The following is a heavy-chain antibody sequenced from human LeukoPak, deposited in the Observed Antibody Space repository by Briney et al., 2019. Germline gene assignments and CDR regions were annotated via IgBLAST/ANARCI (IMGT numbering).Heavy chain of an antibody. V-gene: IGHV3-23*01. CDR1: GLTFSSYA. D-gene: IGHD5-18*01. J-gene: IGHJ4*02. CDR2: ISGSGGST. CDR3: AKDLWQYVDTAMVIDY. Sequence: GGSLRLSCAASGLTFSSYAMNWVRQAPGKGLEWVSAISGSGGSTYYADSVKGRFTISRDNSKNTLYLQMNSLRAEDTAVYYCAKDLWQYVDTAMVIDYWGQGTLVTVSS.